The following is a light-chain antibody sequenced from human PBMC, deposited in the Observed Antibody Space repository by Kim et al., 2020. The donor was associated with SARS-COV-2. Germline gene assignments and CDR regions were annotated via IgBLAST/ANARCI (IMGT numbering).Light chain of an antibody. CDR1: NIGSKS. CDR3: QVWDSSSDHGV. CDR2: YDS. V-gene: IGLV3-21*04. J-gene: IGLJ3*02. Sequence: SYELTQPPSVSVAPGKTARITCGGNNIGSKSVHWYQQQPGQAPVLVIYYDSDRPSGIPERFSGSNSGNTATLTISRVDAGDEADYYCQVWDSSSDHGVFGGGTQLTVL.